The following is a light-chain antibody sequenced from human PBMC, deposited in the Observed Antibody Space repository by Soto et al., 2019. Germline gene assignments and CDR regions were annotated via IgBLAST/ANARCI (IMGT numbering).Light chain of an antibody. CDR1: QSVSTS. Sequence: EIALTQSPATLSLSPGETATLSCRASQSVSTSLAWYQQKPGQAPRLLIYDASNRATGIPPSFSGCGSGTDFFLPISSLQAADVAVYFCRERRDWSPISFGGGTKVEI. J-gene: IGKJ4*01. V-gene: IGKV3-11*01. CDR3: RERRDWSPIS. CDR2: DAS.